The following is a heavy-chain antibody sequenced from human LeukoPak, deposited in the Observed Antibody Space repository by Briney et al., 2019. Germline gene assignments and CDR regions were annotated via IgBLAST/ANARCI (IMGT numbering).Heavy chain of an antibody. CDR2: IYYSGST. CDR1: GGSISSYY. CDR3: ARHLGRDYFDY. V-gene: IGHV4-39*01. D-gene: IGHD1-26*01. J-gene: IGHJ4*01. Sequence: SETLSLTCTVSGGSISSYYWSWIRQPPGKGLEWIGSIYYSGSTYYNPSLKSRVTISVDTSKNQFSLKLSSVTAADTAVYHCARHLGRDYFDYWGHGTLVTVSS.